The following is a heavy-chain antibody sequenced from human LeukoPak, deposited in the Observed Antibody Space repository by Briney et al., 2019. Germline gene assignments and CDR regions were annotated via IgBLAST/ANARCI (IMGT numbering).Heavy chain of an antibody. CDR1: GFTFSDYY. Sequence: GGSLRLSCAASGFTFSDYYMSWIRQAPGKGLEWVSYISSSGSTIYYADSVKGRFTISRDNAKNSLYLQMNCLRAEDTAVYYCARDPSSSWVFDPWGQGTLVTVSS. CDR3: ARDPSSSWVFDP. D-gene: IGHD6-13*01. V-gene: IGHV3-11*04. J-gene: IGHJ5*02. CDR2: ISSSGSTI.